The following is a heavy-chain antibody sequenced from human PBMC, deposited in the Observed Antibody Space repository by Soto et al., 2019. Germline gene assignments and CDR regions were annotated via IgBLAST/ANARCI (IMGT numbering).Heavy chain of an antibody. V-gene: IGHV4-30-4*01. Sequence: SETLSLTCTVSGVPISIGDYYWSWIRQPPGKGLEWIGYIYYSGSTYYNPSLKSRVTISVDTPKNQFSLKLSSVTAADTAVYYCARGGLPLWNWFDPWGQGTLVTVSS. D-gene: IGHD2-21*01. CDR2: IYYSGST. CDR3: ARGGLPLWNWFDP. CDR1: GVPISIGDYY. J-gene: IGHJ5*02.